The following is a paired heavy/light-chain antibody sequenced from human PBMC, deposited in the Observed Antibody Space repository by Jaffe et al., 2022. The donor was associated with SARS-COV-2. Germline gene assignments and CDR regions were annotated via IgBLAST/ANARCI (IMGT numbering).Heavy chain of an antibody. Sequence: EVQLVESGGDLVQPGGSLRLSCAASGFTFSNYWMHWVRQAPGKGLVWLSRVNGDGSDTVYADSVKGRFTISRDNAKNTVYLQMNSLRAEDTAVYYCVRSTVGFSYGDFWGQGTLVTVSS. CDR2: VNGDGSDT. D-gene: IGHD5-18*01. CDR1: GFTFSNYW. CDR3: VRSTVGFSYGDF. V-gene: IGHV3-74*01. J-gene: IGHJ4*02.
Light chain of an antibody. CDR2: GAS. V-gene: IGKV1D-16*01. CDR1: QGINSW. J-gene: IGKJ4*01. Sequence: DIQMTQSPSSLSASVGDRVTITCRASQGINSWLTWYQQTPEKAPKSLIFGASTLQSGVPSRFSGSGSGTEFTLTISSLQPEDFATYYCQQYHSYPLTFGGGTKVEIK. CDR3: QQYHSYPLT.